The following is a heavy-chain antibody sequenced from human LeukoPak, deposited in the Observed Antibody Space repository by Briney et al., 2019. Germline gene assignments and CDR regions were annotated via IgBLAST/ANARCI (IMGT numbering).Heavy chain of an antibody. J-gene: IGHJ4*02. CDR3: ARAKDFWSGYYRLSFDY. Sequence: ASVKVSCKASGYTFTSYDINWVRQATGQGLEWMGWMNPNSGNTGYAQKFQGRVTMTRNTSISTAYMELSSLRSEDTAVYYCARAKDFWSGYYRLSFDYWGQGTLDTVSS. V-gene: IGHV1-8*01. D-gene: IGHD3-3*01. CDR2: MNPNSGNT. CDR1: GYTFTSYD.